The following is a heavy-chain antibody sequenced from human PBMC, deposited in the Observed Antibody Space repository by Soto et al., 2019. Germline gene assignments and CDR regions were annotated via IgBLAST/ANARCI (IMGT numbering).Heavy chain of an antibody. CDR3: ALGKGDGCDSAMDS. Sequence: GGSLRLSCAASGFTFSIYAMSWVRQAPGKGLEWVSGISYSGSSTYYADSVKGRFTISRDNSKNTLFLQMDSLRAEEPAIYYCALGKGDGCDSAMDSWGQGTTVTVSS. CDR1: GFTFSIYA. V-gene: IGHV3-23*05. J-gene: IGHJ6*02. CDR2: ISYSGSST. D-gene: IGHD5-12*01.